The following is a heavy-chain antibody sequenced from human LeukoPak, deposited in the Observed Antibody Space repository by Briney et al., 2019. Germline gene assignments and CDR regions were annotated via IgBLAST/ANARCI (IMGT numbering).Heavy chain of an antibody. V-gene: IGHV3-74*01. CDR3: ASWSQGGAFDI. Sequence: GGSLRLSCAASGFTFSSYWMHWVRQAPGKGLVWVSRINSDGSSTSHADSVKGRFTISRDNAKNTLYLQMNSLRAEDTAVYYCASWSQGGAFDIWGQGTMVTVSS. CDR1: GFTFSSYW. CDR2: INSDGSST. D-gene: IGHD3-16*01. J-gene: IGHJ3*02.